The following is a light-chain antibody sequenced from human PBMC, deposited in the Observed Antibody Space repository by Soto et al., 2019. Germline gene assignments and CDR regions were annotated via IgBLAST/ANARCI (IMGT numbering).Light chain of an antibody. CDR2: FSS. Sequence: EIQMTQSPSSLSASVGDRVTITCRTSQSIATYLTWYQQKPGKAPKLLIYFSSRLESGVPSRFSGSGSGTDFTLTISSLQSEDFATYYCQQYNSYPYTFGQGTKLEIK. CDR1: QSIATY. V-gene: IGKV1-39*01. CDR3: QQYNSYPYT. J-gene: IGKJ2*01.